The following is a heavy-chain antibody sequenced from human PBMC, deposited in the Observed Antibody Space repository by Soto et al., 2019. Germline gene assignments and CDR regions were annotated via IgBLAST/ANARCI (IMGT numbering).Heavy chain of an antibody. V-gene: IGHV3-33*01. CDR1: GFTFSSYG. D-gene: IGHD2-15*01. CDR2: IWYDGSNK. Sequence: GGSLRLSCAASGFTFSSYGMHWVRQAPGKGLEWVAVIWYDGSNKYYAGSVKGRFTISRDNSKNTLYLQMNSLRAEDTAVYYCARDLGYCSGGSCYSGFIQHWGQGTLVTVSS. CDR3: ARDLGYCSGGSCYSGFIQH. J-gene: IGHJ1*01.